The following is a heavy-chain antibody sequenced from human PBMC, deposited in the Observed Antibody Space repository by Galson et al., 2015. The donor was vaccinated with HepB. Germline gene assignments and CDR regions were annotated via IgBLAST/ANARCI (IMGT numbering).Heavy chain of an antibody. CDR3: TRRTSYYYYYGMDV. CDR2: IRSKAYGGTT. V-gene: IGHV3-49*04. CDR1: GFTFGDYA. J-gene: IGHJ6*02. D-gene: IGHD1-1*01. Sequence: SLRLSCAASGFTFGDYAMSWVRQAPGKGLEWVGFIRSKAYGGTTEYAASVKGRFTISRDDSKSIAYLQMNSLKTEDTAVYYCTRRTSYYYYYGMDVWGQGTTVTVSS.